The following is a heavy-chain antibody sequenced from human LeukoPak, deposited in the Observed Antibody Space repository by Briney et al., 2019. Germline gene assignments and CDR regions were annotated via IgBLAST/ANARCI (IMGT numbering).Heavy chain of an antibody. CDR1: GGSISSYY. CDR3: ARVYYDSSGYYFFDY. D-gene: IGHD3-22*01. J-gene: IGHJ4*02. CDR2: IYTSGST. Sequence: SETLSLTCTVSGGSISSYYWSWIRQPAGKGLEWIGRIYTSGSTNYNPSLKSRVTMSVDTSKNQFSLKLSSVTAADTAVYYCARVYYDSSGYYFFDYWGQGTLVTVSS. V-gene: IGHV4-4*07.